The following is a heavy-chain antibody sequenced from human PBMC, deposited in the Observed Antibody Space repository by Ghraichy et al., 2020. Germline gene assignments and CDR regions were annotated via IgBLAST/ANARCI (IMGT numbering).Heavy chain of an antibody. CDR3: ARDSDYYDSSGYYYY. Sequence: GGSLRLSCAASGFTFSSYSMNWVRQAPGKRLEWVSSISSSSSYIYYADSVKGRFTISRDNAKNSLYLQMNSLRAEDTAVYYCARDSDYYDSSGYYYYWGQGTLVTVSS. CDR2: ISSSSSYI. CDR1: GFTFSSYS. D-gene: IGHD3-22*01. J-gene: IGHJ4*02. V-gene: IGHV3-21*01.